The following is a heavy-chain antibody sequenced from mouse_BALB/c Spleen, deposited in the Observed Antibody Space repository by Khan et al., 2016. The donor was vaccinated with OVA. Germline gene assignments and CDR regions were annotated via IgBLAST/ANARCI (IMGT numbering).Heavy chain of an antibody. V-gene: IGHV2-3*01. J-gene: IGHJ4*01. Sequence: VKLLESGPGLVAPSQSLSITCTVSGFSLTSYGVSWVRQPPGKGLEWLGVIWDDGNTNFHSALRSRLSISKDNSKSQVFLKLNSLQTDDTATYYCAKDRGYYAVHYWGQGTSVTVSS. CDR3: AKDRGYYAVHY. CDR1: GFSLTSYG. CDR2: IWDDGNT.